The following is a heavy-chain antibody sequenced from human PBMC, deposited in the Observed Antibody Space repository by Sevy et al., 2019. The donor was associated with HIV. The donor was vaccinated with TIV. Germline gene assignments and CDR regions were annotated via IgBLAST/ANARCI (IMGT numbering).Heavy chain of an antibody. Sequence: GGSLRLSCATSGFTFNSHGMHWVRQAPGKGLEWVSFIQYDGGNKNYADSVKGRFTISRDNSKNTLYLQLSSLRTEDMALYYCVKDPLISLGADLFDYWGQGTLVTVSS. D-gene: IGHD7-27*01. CDR1: GFTFNSHG. CDR3: VKDPLISLGADLFDY. CDR2: IQYDGGNK. J-gene: IGHJ4*02. V-gene: IGHV3-30*02.